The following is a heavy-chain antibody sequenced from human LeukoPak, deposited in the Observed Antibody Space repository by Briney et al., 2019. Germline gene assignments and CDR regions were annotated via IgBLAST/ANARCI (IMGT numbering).Heavy chain of an antibody. J-gene: IGHJ3*02. Sequence: SETLSLTCAVYGGSFSGYYWSWIRQPPGKGLEWIGEINHSGSTSYNPSLKSRVTISVDTSKNQFSLKLSSVTAADTAVYYCANSPRVGATSAFDIWGQGTMVTVSS. V-gene: IGHV4-34*01. D-gene: IGHD1-26*01. CDR1: GGSFSGYY. CDR3: ANSPRVGATSAFDI. CDR2: INHSGST.